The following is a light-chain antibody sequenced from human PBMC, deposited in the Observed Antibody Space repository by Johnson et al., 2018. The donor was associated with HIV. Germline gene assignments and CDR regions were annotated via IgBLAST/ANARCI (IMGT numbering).Light chain of an antibody. V-gene: IGLV1-51*01. CDR1: SSNIGNNY. J-gene: IGLJ1*01. CDR2: DND. CDR3: GTWDTSLRVGF. Sequence: QSVLTQPPSVSAAPGQKVTISCSGSSSNIGNNYVSWYQQLPGTAPTLLIYDNDKRPSGIPDRFSGSKSGTSATLGITGLQTGDEADYYCGTWDTSLRVGFFGPGTKVNVL.